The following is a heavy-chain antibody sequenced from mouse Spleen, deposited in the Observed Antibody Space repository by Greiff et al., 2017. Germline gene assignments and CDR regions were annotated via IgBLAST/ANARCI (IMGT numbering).Heavy chain of an antibody. Sequence: EVQLQQSGPELVKPGASVKMSCTASGYTFTDYNMHWVKQSHGKSLEWIGYINPNNGGTSYNQKFKGKATLTVNKSSSTAYMELRSLTSEDSAVYYCARRSLYYRYDEFAYWGQGTLVTVSA. V-gene: IGHV1-22*01. CDR3: ARRSLYYRYDEFAY. CDR2: INPNNGGT. CDR1: GYTFTDYN. J-gene: IGHJ3*01. D-gene: IGHD2-14*01.